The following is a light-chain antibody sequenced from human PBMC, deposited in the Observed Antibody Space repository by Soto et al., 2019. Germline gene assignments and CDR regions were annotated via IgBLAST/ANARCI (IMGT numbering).Light chain of an antibody. J-gene: IGKJ2*01. V-gene: IGKV3-15*01. CDR3: QQYNNWPPYT. CDR1: QSVSSN. Sequence: DIVMTQSPATLSVSPGERATLSCRASQSVSSNLAWYQQKPGQAPRLLIYGASTMATGIPARFSGSGSGTEFTLTISILQSEDFEVYYCQQYNNWPPYTFGQGTKLEIK. CDR2: GAS.